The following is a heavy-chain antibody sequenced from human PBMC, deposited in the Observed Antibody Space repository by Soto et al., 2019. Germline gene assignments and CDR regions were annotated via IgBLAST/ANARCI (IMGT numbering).Heavy chain of an antibody. D-gene: IGHD3-16*01. CDR2: ISSSSSYI. J-gene: IGHJ5*02. CDR1: GFTFSSYS. CDR3: ARDDLLGEVGWFAP. V-gene: IGHV3-21*01. Sequence: PGGSLRLSCAASGFTFSSYSMNWVRQAPGKGLEWVSSISSSSSYIYYADSVKGRFTISRDNAKNSLYLQMNSLRAEDTAVYYCARDDLLGEVGWFAPWGQGTLVTVSS.